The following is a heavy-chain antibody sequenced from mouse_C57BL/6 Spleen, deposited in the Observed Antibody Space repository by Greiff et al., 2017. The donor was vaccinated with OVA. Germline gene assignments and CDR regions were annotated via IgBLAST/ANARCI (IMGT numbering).Heavy chain of an antibody. D-gene: IGHD1-1*01. J-gene: IGHJ4*01. CDR1: GYTFTSYW. CDR2: IHPNSGST. V-gene: IGHV1-64*01. CDR3: AREGLYYDGSAKDD. Sequence: VQLQQPGAELVKPGASVKLSCKASGYTFTSYWMHWVKQRPGQGLEWIGMIHPNSGSTNYNEKFKSKATLTVDKSSSTDYMQLSSLTSEDSAVYYCAREGLYYDGSAKDDWGKGTSVTVAS.